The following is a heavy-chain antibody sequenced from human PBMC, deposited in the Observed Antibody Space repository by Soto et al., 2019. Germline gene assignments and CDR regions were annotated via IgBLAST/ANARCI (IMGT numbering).Heavy chain of an antibody. Sequence: GESLKISCKGSGYSFTSYWIGWVRQMPGKGLEWMGIIYPGDSDTRYSPSFQGQVTISADKSISTAYLQWSSLKASDTAMYYCARQSRAERYSGYDYYSPQKDEYTHGADAFDIWGQGTMVTVSS. CDR2: IYPGDSDT. CDR1: GYSFTSYW. D-gene: IGHD5-12*01. J-gene: IGHJ3*02. V-gene: IGHV5-51*01. CDR3: ARQSRAERYSGYDYYSPQKDEYTHGADAFDI.